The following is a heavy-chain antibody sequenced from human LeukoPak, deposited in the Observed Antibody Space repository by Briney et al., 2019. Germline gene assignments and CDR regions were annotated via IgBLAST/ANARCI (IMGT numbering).Heavy chain of an antibody. V-gene: IGHV3-23*01. J-gene: IGHJ4*02. CDR1: GFTFSSYG. CDR2: ISGSGGST. Sequence: GGSLRLSCAASGFTFSSYGMSWVRQAPGKGLEWVSAISGSGGSTYYADSVKGRLTISRDNSKNTLYLQMNSLRAEGTAVYYCARAMVRGVIIRAPPDYWGQGTLVTVSS. D-gene: IGHD3-10*01. CDR3: ARAMVRGVIIRAPPDY.